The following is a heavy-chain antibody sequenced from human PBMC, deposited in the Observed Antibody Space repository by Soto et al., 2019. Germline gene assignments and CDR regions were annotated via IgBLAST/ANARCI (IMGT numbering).Heavy chain of an antibody. CDR1: GGSISSYY. CDR2: IYYSGST. CDR3: ARGDGQWLVRGIFDY. Sequence: SETLSLTCTVSGGSISSYYWSWIRQPPGKGLEWIGYIYYSGSTNYNPSLKSRVTISVDTSKNQFSLKLSSVTAADTAVYYCARGDGQWLVRGIFDYWGQGTLVTVSS. V-gene: IGHV4-59*01. D-gene: IGHD6-19*01. J-gene: IGHJ4*02.